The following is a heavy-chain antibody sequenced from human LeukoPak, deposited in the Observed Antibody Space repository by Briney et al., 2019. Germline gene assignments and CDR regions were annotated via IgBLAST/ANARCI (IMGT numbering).Heavy chain of an antibody. V-gene: IGHV4-61*01. J-gene: IGHJ6*04. Sequence: PSETLSLTCTISGGSVSSGSYYWSWIRQPPGKGLEWIGYIYYSGSTNYNPSLKSRVTISVDTSKNQFSLKLSSANAEETAVYYCGRDRLPQVVPAAMTGYYGMDVWGKGTTVTVSS. CDR3: GRDRLPQVVPAAMTGYYGMDV. CDR2: IYYSGST. D-gene: IGHD2-2*01. CDR1: GGSVSSGSYY.